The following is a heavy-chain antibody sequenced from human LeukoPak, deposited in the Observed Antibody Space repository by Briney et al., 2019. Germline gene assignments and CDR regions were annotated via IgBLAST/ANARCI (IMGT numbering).Heavy chain of an antibody. Sequence: PGGSLRLSCAASGFTFSSYSMNWVRQAPGKGLEWVSSISSSSSYIYYADSVKGRFTISRDNAKNSLYLQMNSLRAEDTAVYYCARGLRYFDLGHDAFDIWGQGTMVTVSS. D-gene: IGHD3-9*01. V-gene: IGHV3-21*01. J-gene: IGHJ3*02. CDR3: ARGLRYFDLGHDAFDI. CDR1: GFTFSSYS. CDR2: ISSSSSYI.